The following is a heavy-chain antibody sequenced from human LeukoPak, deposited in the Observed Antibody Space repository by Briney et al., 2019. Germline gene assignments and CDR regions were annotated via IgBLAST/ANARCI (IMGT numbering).Heavy chain of an antibody. CDR1: GGSVSSGGYY. J-gene: IGHJ4*02. Sequence: PSETLSLTGTVSGGSVSSGGYYWSWIRQPPGKGLEWIGYIYYSGNTNYNPSLNSRATISVDTSKNQFSLKLSSVTAADTAVYYCARSKWELLDYWGQGTLVTVSS. V-gene: IGHV4-61*08. CDR3: ARSKWELLDY. D-gene: IGHD1-26*01. CDR2: IYYSGNT.